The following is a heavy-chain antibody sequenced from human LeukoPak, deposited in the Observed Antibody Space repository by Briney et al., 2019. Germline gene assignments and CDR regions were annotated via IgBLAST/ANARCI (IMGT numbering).Heavy chain of an antibody. Sequence: ASVKVSCKASGYTFTGYYMHWVRQAPGQGLEWMGWINPNSGGTNYAQKFQGRVTMTRDTSISTAYMELSSLRSEDTAVYYCATNQPRRGYSYGYAFDYWGQGTLVTVSS. CDR1: GYTFTGYY. V-gene: IGHV1-2*02. CDR3: ATNQPRRGYSYGYAFDY. CDR2: INPNSGGT. D-gene: IGHD5-18*01. J-gene: IGHJ4*02.